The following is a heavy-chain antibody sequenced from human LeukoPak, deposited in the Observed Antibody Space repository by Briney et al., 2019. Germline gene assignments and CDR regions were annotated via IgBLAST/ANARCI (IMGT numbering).Heavy chain of an antibody. J-gene: IGHJ4*02. CDR1: GGSISSSSYY. D-gene: IGHD5-18*01. CDR3: ARHRDTAMAPFDY. V-gene: IGHV4-39*01. Sequence: SETLSLTCTVSGGSISSSSYYWGWIRQPPGKGLERIGSIYYSGSTYYNPSLKSRVTISVDTSKNQFSLKLSSVTAADTAVYYCARHRDTAMAPFDYWGQGTLVTVSS. CDR2: IYYSGST.